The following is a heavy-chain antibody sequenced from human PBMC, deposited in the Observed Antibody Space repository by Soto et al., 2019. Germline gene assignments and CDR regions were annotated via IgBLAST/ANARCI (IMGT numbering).Heavy chain of an antibody. CDR2: IKSKTDGGTT. D-gene: IGHD2-2*01. V-gene: IGHV3-15*01. CDR1: GFTFSNAW. J-gene: IGHJ4*02. Sequence: GVSLRLSCAASGFTFSNAWMSWARQAPGKGLEWVGRIKSKTDGGTTDYAAPVKGRFTISRDDSKNTLYLQMNSLKTEDTDVYYCSALYIVGAAMFDYRGQGSLVTVSS. CDR3: SALYIVGAAMFDY.